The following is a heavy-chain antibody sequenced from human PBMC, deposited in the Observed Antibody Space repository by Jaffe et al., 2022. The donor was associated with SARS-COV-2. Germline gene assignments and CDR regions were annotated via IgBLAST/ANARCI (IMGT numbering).Heavy chain of an antibody. CDR1: GYTFTGYY. CDR2: INPNSGGT. J-gene: IGHJ4*02. CDR3: AREGAGFGESPDPDFDY. Sequence: QVQLVQSGAEVKKPGASVKVSCKASGYTFTGYYMHWVRQAPGQGLEWLGWINPNSGGTNYAQKFQGWVTMTRDTSISTAYMELTRLRSDDTAVYYCAREGAGFGESPDPDFDYWGQGTLVTVSS. V-gene: IGHV1-2*04. D-gene: IGHD3-10*01.